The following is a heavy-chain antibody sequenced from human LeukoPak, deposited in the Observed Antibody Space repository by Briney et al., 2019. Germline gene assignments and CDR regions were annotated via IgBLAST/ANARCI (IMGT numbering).Heavy chain of an antibody. D-gene: IGHD3-16*01. CDR3: AREAVGGTPDLPPDY. CDR2: ISWYSGSI. V-gene: IGHV3-9*01. J-gene: IGHJ4*02. CDR1: GFTFDDYA. Sequence: GGSLRLSCAASGFTFDDYAMHWVRQAPGKGLEWVSGISWYSGSIGYADSVKGRFTISRDNAKNSLYLQMNSLRAEDTAVYYCAREAVGGTPDLPPDYWGQGTLVTVSS.